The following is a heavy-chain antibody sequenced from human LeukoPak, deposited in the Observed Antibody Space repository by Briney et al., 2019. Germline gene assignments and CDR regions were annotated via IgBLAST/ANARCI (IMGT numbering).Heavy chain of an antibody. Sequence: SQTLSLTCAISGDSVSSNSAAWNWIRQSPSRGLEWLGRTYYRSKWYNDYAVSVKSRITINPDTSKNQFSLQLNSVTLEDTAVYYCARGIMVRGVIITPFDYWGQGTLVTVSS. J-gene: IGHJ4*02. D-gene: IGHD3-10*01. V-gene: IGHV6-1*01. CDR1: GDSVSSNSAA. CDR3: ARGIMVRGVIITPFDY. CDR2: TYYRSKWYN.